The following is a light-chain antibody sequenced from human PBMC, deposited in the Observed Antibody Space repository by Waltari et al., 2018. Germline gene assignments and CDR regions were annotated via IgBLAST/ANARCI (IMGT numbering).Light chain of an antibody. CDR2: QAS. Sequence: DIQITQSPSTLSASVGDRVTITCRASQGVSKWLAWYQQQPGKNPKLLICQASILEDGVPSRFRGSGSAPECTLTITSLQPDDFATYYCQNYNSDLGVTFGQGTRLEIK. CDR3: QNYNSDLGVT. V-gene: IGKV1-5*03. CDR1: QGVSKW. J-gene: IGKJ5*01.